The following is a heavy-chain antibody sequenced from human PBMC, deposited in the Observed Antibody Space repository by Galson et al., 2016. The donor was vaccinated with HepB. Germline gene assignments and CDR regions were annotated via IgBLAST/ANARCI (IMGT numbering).Heavy chain of an antibody. CDR3: ARRIQRHTSAYFDY. CDR2: IYYSGST. Sequence: SETLSLTCTVSGGSISSSSYYWGWIRQPPGKGLEWIGSIYYSGSTYYNPALKSRVTISVDTSKNQFSPKLSSVTAADTAVYHCARRIQRHTSAYFDYWGQGTLVTVSS. V-gene: IGHV4-39*01. CDR1: GGSISSSSYY. J-gene: IGHJ4*02.